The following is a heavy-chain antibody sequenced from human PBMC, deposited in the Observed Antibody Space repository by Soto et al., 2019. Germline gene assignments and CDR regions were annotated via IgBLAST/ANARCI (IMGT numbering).Heavy chain of an antibody. V-gene: IGHV1-8*01. CDR2: MNPNSGNT. CDR3: ASGPYGDTSLDV. CDR1: GYTFTSYD. D-gene: IGHD4-17*01. Sequence: ASVKVSCKASGYTFTSYDINWVRQATGQGLEWMGWMNPNSGNTGYAQKFQGRVTMTRNTSINTAYMELSSLRSEDTAVYYCASGPYGDTSLDVWGKGTTVTVSS. J-gene: IGHJ6*04.